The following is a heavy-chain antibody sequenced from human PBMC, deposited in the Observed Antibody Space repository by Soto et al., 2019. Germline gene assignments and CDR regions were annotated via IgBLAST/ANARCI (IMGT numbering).Heavy chain of an antibody. CDR3: AHRGGATVGLYYFDY. J-gene: IGHJ4*01. D-gene: IGHD3-16*01. CDR2: IYWHDDK. V-gene: IGHV2-5*01. Sequence: GSGPTLVNPTQTLTLTCTFSGFPLSATGVGVSWIRQPPGKALEWLALIYWHDDKRYSPSLKSRLTITKDTSKNQVVLTMTNVEPVDTATYYCAHRGGATVGLYYFDYWGQGALVTVSS. CDR1: GFPLSATGVG.